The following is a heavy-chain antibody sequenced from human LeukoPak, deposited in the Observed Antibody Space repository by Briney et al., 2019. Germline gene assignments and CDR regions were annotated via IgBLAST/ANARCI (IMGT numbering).Heavy chain of an antibody. Sequence: PSQTLSLTCTVSGGSISSGGYYWSWIRQHPGKGLEWIGYIHYSGSTYYNPSLKSRVTISVDTSKNQFSLKLSSVTAADTAVYYCARRRTGDWFDPWGQGTLVTVSS. CDR1: GGSISSGGYY. CDR3: ARRRTGDWFDP. D-gene: IGHD1-14*01. V-gene: IGHV4-31*03. J-gene: IGHJ5*02. CDR2: IHYSGST.